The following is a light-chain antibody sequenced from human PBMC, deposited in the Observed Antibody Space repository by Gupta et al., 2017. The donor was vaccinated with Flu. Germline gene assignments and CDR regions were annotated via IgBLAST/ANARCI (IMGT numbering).Light chain of an antibody. J-gene: IGLJ3*02. Sequence: SSELTQPPSVSVSPGPTARITCSGDALPKKYAYWYQQKSGQAPVLVIYEDTKRPSGIPTRFSGSTSGTMASLTISEAQVEDEADYYCFSTDSSGNHRVFGGGTKLTVL. CDR2: EDT. V-gene: IGLV3-10*01. CDR1: ALPKKY. CDR3: FSTDSSGNHRV.